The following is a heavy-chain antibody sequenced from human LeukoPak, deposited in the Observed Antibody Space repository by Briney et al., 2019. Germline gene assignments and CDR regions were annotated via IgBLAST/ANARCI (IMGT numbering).Heavy chain of an antibody. Sequence: PGGSLRLSCAAAGFTFSSYGMSWVRQAPGKGLEWVSGLSYSGGRTYYADSVKGRFTISRDNSKNTLYLQMNSLRAEDTAVYYCAKDLITFGGVIAIIDYWGQGTLVSVSS. CDR2: LSYSGGRT. CDR1: GFTFSSYG. CDR3: AKDLITFGGVIAIIDY. V-gene: IGHV3-23*01. D-gene: IGHD3-16*02. J-gene: IGHJ4*02.